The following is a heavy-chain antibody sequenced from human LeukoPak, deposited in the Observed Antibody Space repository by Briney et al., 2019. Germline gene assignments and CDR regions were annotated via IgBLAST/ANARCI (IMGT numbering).Heavy chain of an antibody. CDR1: GFTFGDYA. CDR2: IRSKAYGGTT. CDR3: TREWELQTYYFDY. V-gene: IGHV3-49*04. Sequence: PGRSLRLSCTASGFTFGDYAMSWVRQAPGKGLEWVGFIRSKAYGGTTEYAASVKGRFTISRDDSKSIAYLQMNSLKTEDTAVYYCTREWELQTYYFDYWGQGTLVTVSS. J-gene: IGHJ4*02. D-gene: IGHD1-26*01.